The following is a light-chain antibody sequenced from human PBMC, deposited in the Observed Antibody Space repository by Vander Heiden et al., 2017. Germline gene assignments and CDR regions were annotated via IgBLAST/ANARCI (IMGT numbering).Light chain of an antibody. Sequence: QSALTQPRSVSGSPGQSVTISCTGTSSDVGGYNYVSWYQQHPGKAPKLMIDDVSKRPSGVPDRFSGSKSGNTASLTISGLQAEDEADYYCCSYAGSYTFWGVFGGGTKLTVL. V-gene: IGLV2-11*01. CDR2: DVS. CDR3: CSYAGSYTFWGV. J-gene: IGLJ3*02. CDR1: SSDVGGYNY.